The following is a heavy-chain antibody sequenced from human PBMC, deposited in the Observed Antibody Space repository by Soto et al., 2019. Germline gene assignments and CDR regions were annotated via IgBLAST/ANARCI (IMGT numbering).Heavy chain of an antibody. Sequence: GESLKISCKGSGYSFTSYWIGWVRQMPGKGLEWMGIIYPGDSDTRYSPSFQGQVTISADKSISTAYLQWSSLKASDTAMYYCARLGRVEMATICSYYGMDVWGQGTTVTVSS. V-gene: IGHV5-51*01. CDR2: IYPGDSDT. CDR3: ARLGRVEMATICSYYGMDV. J-gene: IGHJ6*02. D-gene: IGHD5-12*01. CDR1: GYSFTSYW.